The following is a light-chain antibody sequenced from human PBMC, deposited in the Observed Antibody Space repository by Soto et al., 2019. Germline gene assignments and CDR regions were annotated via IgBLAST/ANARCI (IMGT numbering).Light chain of an antibody. CDR1: KLGDKY. J-gene: IGLJ2*01. Sequence: SYELTQPPSVSVSPGQTASINCSGDKLGDKYACWYQQKPGQSPVLVIYQDSKRPSGIPERFSGSNSGNTATLTISGTQAMDEADYYCQAWDSSTAEVFGGGTKLTVL. CDR3: QAWDSSTAEV. V-gene: IGLV3-1*01. CDR2: QDS.